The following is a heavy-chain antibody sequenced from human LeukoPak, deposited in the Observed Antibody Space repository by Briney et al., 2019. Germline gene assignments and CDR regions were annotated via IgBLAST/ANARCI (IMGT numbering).Heavy chain of an antibody. D-gene: IGHD5-12*01. Sequence: GGSLRLSCAASGFTFSSYSMNWVRQAPGKGLELVGRIKSKTSGGTIDYAAPVRGRFTISRDDTENMVFLQMSSLKTEDTAVYYCTRESGYKTSRQRGFDSWGQGILVTVSS. CDR3: TRESGYKTSRQRGFDS. J-gene: IGHJ4*02. V-gene: IGHV3-15*01. CDR2: IKSKTSGGTI. CDR1: GFTFSSYS.